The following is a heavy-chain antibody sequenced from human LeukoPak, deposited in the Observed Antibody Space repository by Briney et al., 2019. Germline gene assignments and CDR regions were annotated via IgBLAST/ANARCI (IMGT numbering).Heavy chain of an antibody. Sequence: GGSLRLSCAASGFTISSYWMHWVRQAPGKGLVWVSRINSDGSSTSYADSVKGRFTISRDNAKNTLYLQMNSLRAEDTAVYYCAAGSSGWYGNYYYGMDVWGQGTTVTVSS. CDR2: INSDGSST. V-gene: IGHV3-74*01. CDR3: AAGSSGWYGNYYYGMDV. CDR1: GFTISSYW. D-gene: IGHD6-19*01. J-gene: IGHJ6*02.